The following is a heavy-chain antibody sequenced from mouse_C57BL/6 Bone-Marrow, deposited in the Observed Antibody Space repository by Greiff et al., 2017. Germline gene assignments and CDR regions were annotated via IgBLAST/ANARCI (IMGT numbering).Heavy chain of an antibody. CDR2: IYPGGGNT. Sequence: QVQLKESGAELVRPGASVKLSCKASGYTFTDYYINWVKQRPGQGLEWIARIYPGGGNTYYNEKFKGKATLTAEKSSSTAYMQLSSLTYEDSAVYFCARGGYYYGSNGDYWGQGTTLTVSS. CDR3: ARGGYYYGSNGDY. J-gene: IGHJ2*01. D-gene: IGHD1-1*01. V-gene: IGHV1-76*01. CDR1: GYTFTDYY.